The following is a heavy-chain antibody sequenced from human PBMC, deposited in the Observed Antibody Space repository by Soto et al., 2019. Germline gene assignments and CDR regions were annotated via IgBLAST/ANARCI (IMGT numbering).Heavy chain of an antibody. Sequence: TCPTLVNHTHTLTLTCTFSRFSLSTSGMCVSWIRQPPGKALDWGALIDWDDDKYYSTSLKTRITISKDTSKNQVVLTMTNMDTADKATYYCARNATTMLRRVLGLRPHCSYRLDVWGQGNTVTVSS. CDR2: IDWDDDK. J-gene: IGHJ6*02. V-gene: IGHV2-70*01. CDR3: ARNATTMLRRVLGLRPHCSYRLDV. D-gene: IGHD3-10*01. CDR1: RFSLSTSGMC.